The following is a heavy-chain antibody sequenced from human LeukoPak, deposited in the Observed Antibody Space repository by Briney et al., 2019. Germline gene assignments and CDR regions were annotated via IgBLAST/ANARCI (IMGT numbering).Heavy chain of an antibody. J-gene: IGHJ4*02. CDR2: IWYDGSKK. Sequence: GGSLRLSCAASGFTFSSYGMHWVRQAPGKGLEWVAVIWYDGSKKYYADSVKGRLTISRDNSKNTLNLQMNSLRAEDTAVYYCARDQGGGYCSSTSCYLGSFDYWGQGTLVTVSS. CDR3: ARDQGGGYCSSTSCYLGSFDY. V-gene: IGHV3-33*01. CDR1: GFTFSSYG. D-gene: IGHD2-2*01.